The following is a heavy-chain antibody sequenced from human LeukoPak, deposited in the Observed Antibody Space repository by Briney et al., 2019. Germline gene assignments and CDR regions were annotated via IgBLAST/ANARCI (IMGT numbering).Heavy chain of an antibody. CDR1: GGSFSGYY. CDR3: ARLLDAFDI. Sequence: SETLSLTCAVYGGSFSGYYWSWIRQPPGKGLEWIGEINHSGSTNYNPSLKSRVTISVDTSKNQFSLKLTSVTAADTAVYYCARLLDAFDIWGQGTMVTVSS. V-gene: IGHV4-34*01. J-gene: IGHJ3*02. CDR2: INHSGST. D-gene: IGHD1-26*01.